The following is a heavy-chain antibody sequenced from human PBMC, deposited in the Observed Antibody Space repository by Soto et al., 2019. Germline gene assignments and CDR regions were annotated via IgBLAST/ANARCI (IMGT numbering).Heavy chain of an antibody. J-gene: IGHJ4*02. CDR2: ISSSSSYI. D-gene: IGHD3-22*01. V-gene: IGHV3-21*01. CDR3: ASSSYYYDSSAYYNY. CDR1: GFTFSSYS. Sequence: EVQLVESGGGLVKPGGSLRLSCAASGFTFSSYSMNWVRQAPGKGLEWVSSISSSSSYIYYADSVKGRFTISRDNAKNSLYLQMNSLRAEDTAVYYCASSSYYYDSSAYYNYWAQGTLVTVSS.